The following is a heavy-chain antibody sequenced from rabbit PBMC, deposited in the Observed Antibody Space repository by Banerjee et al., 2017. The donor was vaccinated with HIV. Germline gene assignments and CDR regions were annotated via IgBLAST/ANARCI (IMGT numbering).Heavy chain of an antibody. CDR1: GFSFSGSYW. CDR3: ARHYTINGGYFGL. Sequence: QEQLEESGGDLVKPEGSLTLTCTASGFSFSGSYWICWVRQAPGKGLEWIACIGTGDGSTYYANWAKGRFTISKTSSTTVTLQMTSLTAADTATYFCARHYTINGGYFGLWGQGTLVTVS. V-gene: IGHV1S45*01. D-gene: IGHD1-1*01. J-gene: IGHJ3*01. CDR2: IGTGDGST.